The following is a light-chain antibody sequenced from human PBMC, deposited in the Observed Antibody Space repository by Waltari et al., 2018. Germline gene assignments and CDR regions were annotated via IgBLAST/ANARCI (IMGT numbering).Light chain of an antibody. CDR1: STDVGGYTL. CDR2: GVT. V-gene: IGLV2-23*02. CDR3: YSYAGSANGV. Sequence: QSALTQPAPVSGSPGQSITISCTGTSTDVGGYTLVSWYQQHPDKAPQLVIYGVTKRPSGVSDRFSGSKSGNTASLTISGLQAEDEADYYCYSYAGSANGVFGGGTTLTVL. J-gene: IGLJ3*02.